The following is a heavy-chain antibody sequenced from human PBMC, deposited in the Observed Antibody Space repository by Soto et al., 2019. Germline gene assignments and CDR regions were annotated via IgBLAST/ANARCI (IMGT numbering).Heavy chain of an antibody. CDR2: FDPEDGET. Sequence: AASVKVSCKVSGYTLTELSMHWVRQAPGKGLEWMGGFDPEDGETIYAQKFQGRVTMTEDTSTDTAYMELSSLRSEDTAVYYCATELQPRREDAFDIWGQGTMVTVSS. CDR1: GYTLTELS. D-gene: IGHD4-4*01. CDR3: ATELQPRREDAFDI. J-gene: IGHJ3*02. V-gene: IGHV1-24*01.